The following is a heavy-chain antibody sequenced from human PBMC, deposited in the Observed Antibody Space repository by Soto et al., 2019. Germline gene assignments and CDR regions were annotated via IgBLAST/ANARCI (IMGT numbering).Heavy chain of an antibody. Sequence: ASVKVSCKACGYTFTSYYMHWVRQAPGQGLEWMGIINPSGGSTSYAQKFQGRVTMTRDTSTSTVYMELSSLRSEDTAVYYCARGRPRFSSSSIGDYWGQGTLVTVSS. V-gene: IGHV1-46*01. J-gene: IGHJ4*02. CDR1: GYTFTSYY. D-gene: IGHD6-6*01. CDR2: INPSGGST. CDR3: ARGRPRFSSSSIGDY.